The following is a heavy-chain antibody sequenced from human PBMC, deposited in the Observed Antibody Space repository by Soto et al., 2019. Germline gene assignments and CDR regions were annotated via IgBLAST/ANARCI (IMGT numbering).Heavy chain of an antibody. CDR3: ARDSGKGAYVDH. J-gene: IGHJ4*01. V-gene: IGHV3-72*01. Sequence: EVQLVESGGGLVQPGGSQRLSCAASGFTFSDHYMDWVRQAPGKGLEWVGRIRNKANSYTTDYAASVKGRFTISRDYSKDSLYLQMSSLKTEDTAIYYCARDSGKGAYVDHWGHGSMATVSS. CDR2: IRNKANSYTT. CDR1: GFTFSDHY. D-gene: IGHD1-26*01.